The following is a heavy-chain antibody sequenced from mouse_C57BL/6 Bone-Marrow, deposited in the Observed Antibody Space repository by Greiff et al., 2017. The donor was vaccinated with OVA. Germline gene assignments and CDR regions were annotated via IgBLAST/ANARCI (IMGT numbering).Heavy chain of an antibody. CDR1: GFNIKDDY. Sequence: EVKLVESGAELVRPGASVKLSCTASGFNIKDDYMHWVKQRPEQGLEWIGWIAPENGDTEYASQFQGKATITADTSSNTAYLQLSSLTSEDTAVYYCTVYGNPGDYFDYWGQGTTLTVSS. D-gene: IGHD2-1*01. CDR2: IAPENGDT. J-gene: IGHJ2*01. V-gene: IGHV14-4*01. CDR3: TVYGNPGDYFDY.